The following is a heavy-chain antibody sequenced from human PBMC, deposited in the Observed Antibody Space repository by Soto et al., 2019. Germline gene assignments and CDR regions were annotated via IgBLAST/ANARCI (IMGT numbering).Heavy chain of an antibody. J-gene: IGHJ4*02. V-gene: IGHV3-48*02. Sequence: EVQLVESGGGLVQPGGSLRLSCAASGFTFSSYSMNWVRQAPGKGLEWVSYISSSSSTIYYADSVKGRFTISRDNAKNSLYLHMNSLRDEDTAVYYCVHQRVAYYWGQGTLVTVSS. CDR3: VHQRVAYY. CDR2: ISSSSSTI. CDR1: GFTFSSYS.